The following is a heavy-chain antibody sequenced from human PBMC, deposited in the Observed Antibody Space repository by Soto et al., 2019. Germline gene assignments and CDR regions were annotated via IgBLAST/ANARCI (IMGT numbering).Heavy chain of an antibody. V-gene: IGHV3-30*04. CDR1: GFIFSSYA. CDR2: ISYDGSNK. CDR3: AREGRIAGGLDY. Sequence: QVQLVESGGGVVQPGRSLRLSCAASGFIFSSYAMHWVRQAPGKGLEWVAVISYDGSNKYYADSVKGRFTISRDNSKNTLYLQMNCLRAEDTAVYYCAREGRIAGGLDYWGQGTLVTVSS. D-gene: IGHD6-13*01. J-gene: IGHJ4*02.